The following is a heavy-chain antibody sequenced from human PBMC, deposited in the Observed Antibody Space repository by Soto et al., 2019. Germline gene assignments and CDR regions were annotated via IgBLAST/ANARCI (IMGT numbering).Heavy chain of an antibody. CDR2: TYYRSRWYN. D-gene: IGHD6-6*01. CDR3: AVEYISSSGWFDP. Sequence: QVQLQQSGPGLVKPSQTLSLTCAISGDSVSSSSAAWNWIRQSPSRGLEWLGRTYYRSRWYNDYAVSVKSRTTINTDTSKNQFSLQLNSLTPEVTAVYFCAVEYISSSGWFDPWGQGTLVTVSS. CDR1: GDSVSSSSAA. J-gene: IGHJ5*02. V-gene: IGHV6-1*01.